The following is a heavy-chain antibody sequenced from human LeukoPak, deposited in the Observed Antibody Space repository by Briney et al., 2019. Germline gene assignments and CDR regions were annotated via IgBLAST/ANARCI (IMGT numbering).Heavy chain of an antibody. D-gene: IGHD5-12*01. Sequence: GGSLRLSCAASGFTFSSYGMSWVRQAPGKGLEWVSAISGSGGSTYYADSVKGRFTISRDNSKNTAYLQMNSLKTEDTAVYYCTRQGGIVATINDFDYWGQGTLVTVSS. CDR3: TRQGGIVATINDFDY. CDR2: ISGSGGST. CDR1: GFTFSSYG. J-gene: IGHJ4*02. V-gene: IGHV3-23*01.